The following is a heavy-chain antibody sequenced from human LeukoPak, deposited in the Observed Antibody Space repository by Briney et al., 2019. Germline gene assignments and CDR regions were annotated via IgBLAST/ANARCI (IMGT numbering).Heavy chain of an antibody. CDR2: INWNGGST. CDR1: GFTFSTYG. V-gene: IGHV3-20*01. D-gene: IGHD2-21*02. Sequence: GGTLRLSCGASGFTFSTYGMSWVRQAPGKGLEWVSGINWNGGSTGYADSVKGRFTISRDNAKNSLYLQMNSLRAEDTALYHCARAGDYDYYYYMDVWGKGTTVTISS. CDR3: ARAGDYDYYYYMDV. J-gene: IGHJ6*03.